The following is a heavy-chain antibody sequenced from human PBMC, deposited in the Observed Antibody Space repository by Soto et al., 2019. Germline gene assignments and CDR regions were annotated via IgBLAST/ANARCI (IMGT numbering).Heavy chain of an antibody. V-gene: IGHV3-30*03. D-gene: IGHD3-10*01. CDR1: GFTFSSYG. CDR3: VSDRGYGHASVPYS. CDR2: ISYDGGLQ. Sequence: QAQLVESGGGVVQPGRSLRLSCEASGFTFSSYGRHWARQAPVTGREWVAVISYDGGLQHYADSVKGRFTISRDNYKNMVLMQMNSLRAEDTAVYYCVSDRGYGHASVPYSWGQGTLVSVSS. J-gene: IGHJ4*02.